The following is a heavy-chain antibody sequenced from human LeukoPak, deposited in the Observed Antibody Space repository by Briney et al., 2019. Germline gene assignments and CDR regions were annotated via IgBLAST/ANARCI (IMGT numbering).Heavy chain of an antibody. J-gene: IGHJ6*03. Sequence: ASVKVSCKASGYTFIGYYMHWVRQAPGQGLEWMGLIHPNSGGTKYVQKFQGRVTMTRDTSISTAYMDLSTLGSDDTAVYYCARGDSSRGYFYMDVWGKGTTVTVS. CDR3: ARGDSSRGYFYMDV. CDR1: GYTFIGYY. V-gene: IGHV1-2*02. D-gene: IGHD2-21*01. CDR2: IHPNSGGT.